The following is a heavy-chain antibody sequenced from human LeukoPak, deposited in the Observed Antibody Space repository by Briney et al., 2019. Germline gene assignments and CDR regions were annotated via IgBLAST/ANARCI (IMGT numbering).Heavy chain of an antibody. V-gene: IGHV3-23*01. Sequence: PGRSLRLACAPYTSTSSHYVMSCDRQAPGKVLEWVSGISGSVGTTYYAGSVRGRFTISRDNSKSTLFLQLNSLRAEDTAVYYCAKESFNDWSPYYFDYWGQGTLVTVSS. D-gene: IGHD3-9*01. J-gene: IGHJ4*02. CDR2: ISGSVGTT. CDR1: TSTSSHYV. CDR3: AKESFNDWSPYYFDY.